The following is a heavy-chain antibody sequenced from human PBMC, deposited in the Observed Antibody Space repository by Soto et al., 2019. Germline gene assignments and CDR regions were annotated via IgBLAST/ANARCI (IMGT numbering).Heavy chain of an antibody. D-gene: IGHD6-13*01. Sequence: EVQLVESGGGLVQPGGSLRLSCAASGFTFRTYWMSWVRQAPGKGLEWVANTKEDKYYVDSVKGRFTISRDNAKNSLYLQMDSLRAEDTAVYYCAREGDGYGTYFDYWGQGTLVTVSS. V-gene: IGHV3-7*01. J-gene: IGHJ4*02. CDR2: TKEDK. CDR1: GFTFRTYW. CDR3: AREGDGYGTYFDY.